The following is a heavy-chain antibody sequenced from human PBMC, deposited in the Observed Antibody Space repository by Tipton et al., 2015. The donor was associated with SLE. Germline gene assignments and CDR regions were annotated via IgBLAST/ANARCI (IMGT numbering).Heavy chain of an antibody. J-gene: IGHJ2*01. CDR3: ARVAQDWYFDL. CDR2: IYTSGST. V-gene: IGHV4-61*02. Sequence: TLSLTCTVSGGSINSDSYYWGWIRQPAGKGLEWIGRIYTSGSTNYNPSLKSRVTISVDTSKNQFSLKLSSVTAADTAVYYCARVAQDWYFDLWGRGTLVTVSS. CDR1: GGSINSDSYY.